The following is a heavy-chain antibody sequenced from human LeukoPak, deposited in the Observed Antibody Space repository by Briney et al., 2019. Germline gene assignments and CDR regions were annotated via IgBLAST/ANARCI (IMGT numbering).Heavy chain of an antibody. D-gene: IGHD6-19*01. CDR2: MNPNSGNT. V-gene: IGHV1-8*01. J-gene: IGHJ6*02. CDR1: GYTFTSYD. CDR3: ASYWGWYSSGWQEYYYYYGMDV. Sequence: GASVKVSCKASGYTFTSYDINWVRQATGQGLEWMGWMNPNSGNTGYAQKFQGRVTMTRNTSISTAYMELSSLRSEDTAVYYCASYWGWYSSGWQEYYYYYGMDVWGQGTTVTVSS.